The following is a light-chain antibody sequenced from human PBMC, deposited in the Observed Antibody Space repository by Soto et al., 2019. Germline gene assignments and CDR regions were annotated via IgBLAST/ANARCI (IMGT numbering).Light chain of an antibody. Sequence: EIVFTQSPAPLSLSPGERATLSCRASQSVSSYLAWYQQKPGQAPRLLIYDASNRATGIPVRFSGSGSGTDFTLTISCLVPEDFAVYYCQQRSNWPEFTMGLGTKVVIK. J-gene: IGKJ3*01. CDR1: QSVSSY. V-gene: IGKV3-11*01. CDR3: QQRSNWPEFT. CDR2: DAS.